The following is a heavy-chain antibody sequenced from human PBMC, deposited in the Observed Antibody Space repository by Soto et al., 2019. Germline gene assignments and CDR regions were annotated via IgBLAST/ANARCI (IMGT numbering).Heavy chain of an antibody. D-gene: IGHD1-1*01. V-gene: IGHV3-43*01. CDR3: SKDVERAIPSYHLDA. CDR1: GFTFDDYT. Sequence: GGSLRLSCAASGFTFDDYTMHWVRQAPGKGLEWVSLISWDGDTTYYADSVKGRFTISRDNSKNSLYLQLNRLRTEDAGGEYGSKDVERAIPSYHLDAWGQGTLVTVSS. CDR2: ISWDGDTT. J-gene: IGHJ5*02.